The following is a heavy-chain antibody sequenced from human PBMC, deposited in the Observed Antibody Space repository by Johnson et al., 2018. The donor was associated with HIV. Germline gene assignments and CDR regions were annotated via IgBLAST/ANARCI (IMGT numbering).Heavy chain of an antibody. CDR3: ARDIAIQLWSHDAFDI. V-gene: IGHV3-33*08. Sequence: QVQLVESGGGVVQPGRSLRLSCEASGFTFSSYGMAWVRQAPGKGLEWVTVISFAGVKKYYADSVKGRFTISRDNAKNSLYLQMNSLRAEDTAVYYCARDIAIQLWSHDAFDIWGQGTMVTVSS. CDR1: GFTFSSYG. D-gene: IGHD5-18*01. J-gene: IGHJ3*02. CDR2: ISFAGVKK.